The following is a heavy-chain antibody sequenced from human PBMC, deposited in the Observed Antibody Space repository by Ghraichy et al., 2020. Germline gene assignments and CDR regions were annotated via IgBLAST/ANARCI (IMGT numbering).Heavy chain of an antibody. D-gene: IGHD6-19*01. CDR1: GFIFSNFG. J-gene: IGHJ4*02. V-gene: IGHV3-30*02. CDR2: MRSDGTTR. Sequence: GGSLRLSCTASGFIFSNFGMHWVRQAPGKGLEWVAFMRSDGTTRYYADSVKGRSTNSRDTAKNTLYLQMNSLTAEDTGVYYCAKDSGWYVPHSDYWGQGTLVAVSS. CDR3: AKDSGWYVPHSDY.